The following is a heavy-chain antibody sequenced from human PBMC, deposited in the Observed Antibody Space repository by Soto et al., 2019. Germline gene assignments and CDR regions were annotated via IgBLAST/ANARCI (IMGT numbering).Heavy chain of an antibody. CDR2: FDPEDGET. V-gene: IGHV1-24*01. Sequence: ASVKVSCKVSGYTLTELSMHWVRQAPGKGLEWMGGFDPEDGETIYAQKFQGRVTMTEDTSTDTAYMELSSLRSEDTAVYYCATDAPTDSGSYFDYWGQGTLVTVSS. J-gene: IGHJ4*02. CDR1: GYTLTELS. D-gene: IGHD1-26*01. CDR3: ATDAPTDSGSYFDY.